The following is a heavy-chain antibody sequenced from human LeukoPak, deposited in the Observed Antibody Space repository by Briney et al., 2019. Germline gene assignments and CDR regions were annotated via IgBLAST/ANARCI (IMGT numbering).Heavy chain of an antibody. CDR2: MNPNSGNT. CDR1: GYTFTSYD. Sequence: GASVKVSCKASGYTFTSYDINWVRQATGQGLEWMGWMNPNSGNTGYAQKFQGRVTMTRNTSISTAYMELSSLRSEDTAVYYCARSEAGPPEIYDFWSGYRSNYYYYYMDVWGKGTTVTVSS. CDR3: ARSEAGPPEIYDFWSGYRSNYYYYYMDV. V-gene: IGHV1-8*01. D-gene: IGHD3-3*01. J-gene: IGHJ6*03.